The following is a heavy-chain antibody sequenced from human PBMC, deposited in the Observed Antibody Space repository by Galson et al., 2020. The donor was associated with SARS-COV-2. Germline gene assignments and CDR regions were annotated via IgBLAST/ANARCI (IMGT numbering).Heavy chain of an antibody. CDR1: GYTFNNYG. CDR2: ISVYSGNT. J-gene: IGHJ4*02. V-gene: IGHV1-18*01. Sequence: ASVKVSCKASGYTFNNYGVNWVRRAPGQGLEWMGWISVYSGNTNYAQKFQGRVSMTADTSTSTAYMELRSLRSDDTAVYYCARDRVVAAGTPGEYWGQGTQVTVYS. D-gene: IGHD2-2*01. CDR3: ARDRVVAAGTPGEY.